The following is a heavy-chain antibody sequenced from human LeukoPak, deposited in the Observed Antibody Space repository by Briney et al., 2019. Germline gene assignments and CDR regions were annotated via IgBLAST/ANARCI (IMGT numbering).Heavy chain of an antibody. CDR3: ARVSGVYYYNYGMDV. CDR2: INSSSTI. D-gene: IGHD6-25*01. V-gene: IGHV3-48*04. CDR1: GFTFSSYS. Sequence: GGSLRLSCAASGFTFSSYSMNWVRQAPGKGLEWVSYINSSSTIYYADSVKGRFTISRDNAKNSLYLQMNSLRAEDTAVYYCARVSGVYYYNYGMDVWGQGTTVTVSS. J-gene: IGHJ6*02.